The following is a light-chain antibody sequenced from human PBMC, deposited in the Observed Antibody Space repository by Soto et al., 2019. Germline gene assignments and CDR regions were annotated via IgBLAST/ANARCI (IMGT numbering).Light chain of an antibody. CDR2: DAS. CDR1: LNVNSY. J-gene: IGKJ5*01. Sequence: QGERATLSCRARLNVNSYLAWYQQKPGQAPRLLVYDASSRAAGIPARFSGSGSGREFTLTISSLQSEEFAVYYFEAFYKYSCTFGQGTRVEIK. V-gene: IGKV3D-15*01. CDR3: EAFYKYSCT.